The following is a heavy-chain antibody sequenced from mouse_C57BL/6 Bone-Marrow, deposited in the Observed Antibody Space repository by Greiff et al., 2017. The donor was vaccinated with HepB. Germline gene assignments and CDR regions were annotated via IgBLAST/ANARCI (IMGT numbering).Heavy chain of an antibody. CDR2: IYPGSGNT. CDR3: ASNYGAWFAY. Sequence: QVQLQQSGAELVRPGASVKLSCKASGYTFTDYYINWVKQRPGQGLEWIARIYPGSGNTYYNEKFKGKATLTAEKSSSTAYMQLSSLTSEDSAVYFCASNYGAWFAYWGQGTLVTVSA. V-gene: IGHV1-76*01. J-gene: IGHJ3*01. D-gene: IGHD1-1*01. CDR1: GYTFTDYY.